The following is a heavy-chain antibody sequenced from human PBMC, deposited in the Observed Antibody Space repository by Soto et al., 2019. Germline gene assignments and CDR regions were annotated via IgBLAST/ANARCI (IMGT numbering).Heavy chain of an antibody. J-gene: IGHJ6*02. D-gene: IGHD3-10*01. CDR2: ISGLISSSGDTT. CDR3: ARSGSYVPYPTTRLRAV. CDR1: GFTFSDYA. Sequence: QPGGSLRLSCAASGFTFSDYAMSWVLQAPGKGLEWLSVISGLISSSGDTTYYADSVKGRFTISRDNSKNTLYLQMNSLRAEDTAVYYCARSGSYVPYPTTRLRAVWGQGTTVTVSS. V-gene: IGHV3-23*01.